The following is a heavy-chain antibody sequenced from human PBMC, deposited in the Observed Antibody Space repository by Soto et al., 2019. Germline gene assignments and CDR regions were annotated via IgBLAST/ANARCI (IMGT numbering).Heavy chain of an antibody. V-gene: IGHV4-61*01. J-gene: IGHJ6*02. Sequence: QVQLQESGPGLVKPSETLSLTCTVSGGSVISGSYYWSRIRPPPGKGLEWVGCISDTGSGDYNPSVRSRVTISVHTSKIQFSLRLHSVTDADTVFYYCARAHSGDDPLGMDVWGQGTTVTVSS. D-gene: IGHD5-12*01. CDR2: ISDTGSG. CDR1: GGSVISGSYY. CDR3: ARAHSGDDPLGMDV.